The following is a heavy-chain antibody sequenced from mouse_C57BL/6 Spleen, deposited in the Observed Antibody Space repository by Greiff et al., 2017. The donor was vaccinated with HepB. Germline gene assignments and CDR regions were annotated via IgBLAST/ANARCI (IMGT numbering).Heavy chain of an antibody. CDR1: GFTFSDYG. D-gene: IGHD2-1*01. J-gene: IGHJ2*01. Sequence: EVKLVESGGGLVKPGGSLKLSCAASGFTFSDYGMHWVRQAPEKGLEWVAYISSGSSTIYYADTVKGRFTISRDNAKNTLFLQMTSLRSEDTAMYYCATEGYYGKDYYFDYWGQGTTLTVSS. CDR3: ATEGYYGKDYYFDY. V-gene: IGHV5-17*01. CDR2: ISSGSSTI.